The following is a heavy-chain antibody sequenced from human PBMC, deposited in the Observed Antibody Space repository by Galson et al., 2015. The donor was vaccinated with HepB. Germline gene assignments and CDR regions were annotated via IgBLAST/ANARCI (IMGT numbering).Heavy chain of an antibody. D-gene: IGHD3-3*01. Sequence: PALVNPTQTLTLTCTLSGFSLSDSGVGVAWIRQPPGRALEWLGVLYWDDDKRYSSSLRNRLTITTDASKSQVVLTMTNVDPVDTATYFCARDYYDGSQSGFGDYYMDAWGKGTMVSVSS. V-gene: IGHV2-5*02. CDR1: GFSLSDSGVG. CDR3: ARDYYDGSQSGFGDYYMDA. J-gene: IGHJ6*03. CDR2: LYWDDDK.